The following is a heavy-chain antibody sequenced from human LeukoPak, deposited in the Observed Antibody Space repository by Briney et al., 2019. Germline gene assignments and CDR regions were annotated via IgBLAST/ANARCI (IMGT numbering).Heavy chain of an antibody. CDR1: GGSISTYY. J-gene: IGHJ1*01. D-gene: IGHD3-22*01. Sequence: SETLSLTCTVSGGSISTYYWSWIRQPPGKGLEWIGYIFYSGSTNYNPSLKSRVTISVNTSKNQFSLKLSSVTAADTALYYCARGNSYYDSSGYFPWESFQHWGQGTLVTVSS. V-gene: IGHV4-59*01. CDR2: IFYSGST. CDR3: ARGNSYYDSSGYFPWESFQH.